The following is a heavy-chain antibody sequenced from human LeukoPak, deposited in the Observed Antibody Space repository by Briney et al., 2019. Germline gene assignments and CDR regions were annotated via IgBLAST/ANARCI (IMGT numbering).Heavy chain of an antibody. Sequence: GGSLRLSCAASGFTFDDYGMSWVRQAPGKGLEWVSGINWNGGSTGYADSVRGRFTISRDNAKNSLYLQMNSLRAEDTALYYCARANVEVATIGIGYYFDYWGQGTLVTVSS. D-gene: IGHD5-12*01. CDR3: ARANVEVATIGIGYYFDY. J-gene: IGHJ4*02. V-gene: IGHV3-20*04. CDR2: INWNGGST. CDR1: GFTFDDYG.